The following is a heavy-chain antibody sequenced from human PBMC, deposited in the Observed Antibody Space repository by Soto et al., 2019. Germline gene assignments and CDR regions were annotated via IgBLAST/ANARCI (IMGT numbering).Heavy chain of an antibody. CDR1: GYSFSTYW. D-gene: IGHD4-17*01. CDR3: ARIYGDYPEGYFDY. V-gene: IGHV5-51*01. J-gene: IGHJ4*02. CDR2: IYPGDSDT. Sequence: PGESLKISCKGSGYSFSTYWIAWVRQMPGKGLEWMGIIYPGDSDTRYSPSFQGQVTISADKSISTAYLQWSSLKASDTAMYYCARIYGDYPEGYFDYWGQGTLVNVSS.